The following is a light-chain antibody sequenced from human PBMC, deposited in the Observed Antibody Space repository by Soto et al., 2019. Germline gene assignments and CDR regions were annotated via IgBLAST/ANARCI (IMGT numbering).Light chain of an antibody. Sequence: EIVMTQSPATLSVSPGERATLSCRASQSVSSSLAWYQQKPGQAPMLLIYGASTRATGIPARFSGSGSGTESTLTISSLQSEDFAVYYCQQYNNGPTYTFGQGTKLEIK. J-gene: IGKJ2*01. V-gene: IGKV3-15*01. CDR1: QSVSSS. CDR3: QQYNNGPTYT. CDR2: GAS.